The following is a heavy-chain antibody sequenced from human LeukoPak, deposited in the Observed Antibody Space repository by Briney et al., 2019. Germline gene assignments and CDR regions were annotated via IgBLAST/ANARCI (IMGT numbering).Heavy chain of an antibody. CDR2: IYYSGST. Sequence: SETLSLTCTVSGGSISSSSYYRCWIRQPPGKGLEWIGSIYYSGSTYYNPSLKSRVTISVDTSKNQFSLKLSSVTAADTAVYYCARAGSYQFDYWGQGTLVTVSS. V-gene: IGHV4-39*07. D-gene: IGHD1-26*01. CDR1: GGSISSSSYY. CDR3: ARAGSYQFDY. J-gene: IGHJ4*02.